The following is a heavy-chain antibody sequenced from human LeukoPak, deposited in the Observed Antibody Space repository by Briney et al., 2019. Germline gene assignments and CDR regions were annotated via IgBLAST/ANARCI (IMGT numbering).Heavy chain of an antibody. Sequence: AGGSLRLSCAASGLTLKNYAMSWVRQAPGKGLEWVSAIRCSGGSTYYTDSVKGRFTISRDNSMNTLSLQMNSLRAEDTALYYCAKSSSWTYHYLDYWGQGALVTVSS. J-gene: IGHJ4*02. D-gene: IGHD6-13*01. V-gene: IGHV3-23*01. CDR2: IRCSGGST. CDR3: AKSSSWTYHYLDY. CDR1: GLTLKNYA.